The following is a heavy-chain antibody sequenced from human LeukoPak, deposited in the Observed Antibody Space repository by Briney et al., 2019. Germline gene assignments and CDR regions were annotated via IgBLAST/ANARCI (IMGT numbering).Heavy chain of an antibody. V-gene: IGHV3-23*01. CDR1: KFTFSTSA. CDR2: ISGSGANT. D-gene: IGHD1-26*01. CDR3: ATWAFYHSLDV. J-gene: IGHJ6*02. Sequence: GGSLRLSCAASKFTFSTSAMSWVRQAPGKGLEWVSAISGSGANTYYVDSVKGRFTISRDNSKNSLYLQMNSLRSEDTALYYCATWAFYHSLDVWGQGTTVTVSS.